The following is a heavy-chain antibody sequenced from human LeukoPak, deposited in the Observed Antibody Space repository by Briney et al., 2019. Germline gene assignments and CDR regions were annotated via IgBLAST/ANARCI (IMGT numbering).Heavy chain of an antibody. CDR1: GGSISSSY. D-gene: IGHD3-16*01. CDR3: ARHGDFGDTDAFDI. J-gene: IGHJ3*02. CDR2: VYYGGGT. V-gene: IGHV4-59*08. Sequence: PSETLSLICTVSGGSISSSYWSWIRLPPGKGLEWIAYVYYGGGTNYNPSLKSRVTISVDTSKNQFSLRLSSVTAADTAVYYCARHGDFGDTDAFDIWGQGTMVTISS.